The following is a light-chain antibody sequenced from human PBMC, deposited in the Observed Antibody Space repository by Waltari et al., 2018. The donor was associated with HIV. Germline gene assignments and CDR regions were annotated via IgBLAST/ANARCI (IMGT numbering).Light chain of an antibody. Sequence: QSALTQPASVSGSPGQSITIYCTGLGNGVITYQLVSWYQQQPDNAPQLIFYDVATRPSGVSYRFSGSKSGNTASLTISGLQAEDEAYYYCSSYRNNYVLVFGGGTKLTVL. CDR2: DVA. J-gene: IGLJ3*02. V-gene: IGLV2-14*02. CDR1: GNGVITYQL. CDR3: SSYRNNYVLV.